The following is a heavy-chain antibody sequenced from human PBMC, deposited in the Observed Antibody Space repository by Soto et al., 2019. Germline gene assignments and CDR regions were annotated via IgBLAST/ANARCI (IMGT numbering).Heavy chain of an antibody. V-gene: IGHV4-34*01. CDR3: AIRQRITIFGVVIAYNWFDP. CDR1: GGSFSGYY. CDR2: INHSGST. J-gene: IGHJ5*02. D-gene: IGHD3-3*01. Sequence: SETLSLTCAVYGGSFSGYYWSWIRQPPGKGLEWIGEINHSGSTNYNPSLKSRVTISVDTSKNQFSLKLSSVTAADTAVYYCAIRQRITIFGVVIAYNWFDPWGQGTLVTVSS.